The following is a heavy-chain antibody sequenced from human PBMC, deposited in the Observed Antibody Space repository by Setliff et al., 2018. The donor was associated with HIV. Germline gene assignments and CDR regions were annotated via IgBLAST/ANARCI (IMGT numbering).Heavy chain of an antibody. J-gene: IGHJ4*02. CDR3: ARSHYSRGGGFDY. CDR2: ISSSGGTI. Sequence: GGSLRLSCAASGFTFSRYEMNWVRQAPGKGLEWVSYISSSGGTIYYADSVKGRFTISRDNAKNSLYLQMNSLRAEDTAVYYCARSHYSRGGGFDYWGQGTLVTVSS. CDR1: GFTFSRYE. D-gene: IGHD2-21*01. V-gene: IGHV3-48*03.